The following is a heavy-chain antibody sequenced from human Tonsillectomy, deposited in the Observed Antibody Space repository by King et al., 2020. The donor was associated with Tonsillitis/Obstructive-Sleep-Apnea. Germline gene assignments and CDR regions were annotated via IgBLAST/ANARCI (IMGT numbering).Heavy chain of an antibody. V-gene: IGHV1-46*01. CDR2: INPSGGSI. D-gene: IGHD3-3*01. J-gene: IGHJ4*02. CDR3: ARPPGGFWSGYSRAPLGY. CDR1: GYTFTSYY. Sequence: QLVQSGAEVKKPGASVKISCKASGYTFTSYYIYWVRQAPGQGLEWMGIINPSGGSISYAQKFQGRVTMTRDTSTSTVYMELSSLRSEDTAVYYCARPPGGFWSGYSRAPLGYWGQGTLVTVSS.